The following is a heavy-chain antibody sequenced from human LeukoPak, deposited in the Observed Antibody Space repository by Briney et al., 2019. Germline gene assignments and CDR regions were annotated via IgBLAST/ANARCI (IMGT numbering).Heavy chain of an antibody. J-gene: IGHJ4*02. CDR1: GFTFSSYG. D-gene: IGHD6-19*01. CDR2: ISYDGSNK. Sequence: PGGSLRLSCAASGFTFSSYGMHWVRQAPGKGLEWVAVISYDGSNKYYADSVKGRFTISRDNSKNTLYLQMNSLRAEDTAVYYCAKDPPSSGWYYRMDYWGQGTLVTVSS. V-gene: IGHV3-30*18. CDR3: AKDPPSSGWYYRMDY.